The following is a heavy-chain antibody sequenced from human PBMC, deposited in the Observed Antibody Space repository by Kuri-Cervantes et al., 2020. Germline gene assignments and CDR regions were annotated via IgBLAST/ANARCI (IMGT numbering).Heavy chain of an antibody. V-gene: IGHV2-5*02. CDR3: AHSDLGYCSGGSCHFDY. D-gene: IGHD2-15*01. J-gene: IGHJ4*02. CDR1: GFSLSTSGVG. CDR2: IYWDDDK. Sequence: SGPTLVKPTQTLTLTCTFSGFSLSTSGVGVGWIRQPPGKALEWLALIYWDDDKRYSPSLKSRLTIAKDTSKNQVVLTMTSMDPVDTATYYCAHSDLGYCSGGSCHFDYWGQGTLVTVSS.